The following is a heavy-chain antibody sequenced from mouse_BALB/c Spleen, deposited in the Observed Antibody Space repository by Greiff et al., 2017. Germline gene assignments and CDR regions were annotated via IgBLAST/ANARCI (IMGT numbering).Heavy chain of an antibody. CDR2: ISSGGST. J-gene: IGHJ3*01. CDR3: ARGGSTMITTGSWFAY. D-gene: IGHD2-4*01. V-gene: IGHV5-6-5*01. CDR1: GFTFSSYA. Sequence: EVKLVESGGGLVKPGGSLKLSCAASGFTFSSYAMSWVRQTPEKRLEWVASISSGGSTYYPDSVKGRFTISRDNARNILYLQMSSLRSEDTAMYYCARGGSTMITTGSWFAYWGQGTLVTVSA.